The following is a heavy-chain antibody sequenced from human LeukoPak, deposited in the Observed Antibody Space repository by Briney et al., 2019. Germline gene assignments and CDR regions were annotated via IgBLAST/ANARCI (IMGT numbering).Heavy chain of an antibody. J-gene: IGHJ5*02. V-gene: IGHV4-34*01. CDR3: ARGRDSGSYFRVRTGFDP. D-gene: IGHD1-26*01. Sequence: PSETLSLTCTVSGGSISSYYWSWIRQPPGKGLEWIGEINHSGSTNYNPSLKSRVTISVDTSKNQFSLKLSSVTAADTAVYYCARGRDSGSYFRVRTGFDPWGQGTLVTVSS. CDR1: GGSISSYY. CDR2: INHSGST.